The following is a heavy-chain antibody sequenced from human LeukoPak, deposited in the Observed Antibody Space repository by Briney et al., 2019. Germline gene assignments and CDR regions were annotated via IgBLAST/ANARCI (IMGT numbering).Heavy chain of an antibody. CDR1: GFTFSSYG. D-gene: IGHD6-13*01. J-gene: IGHJ6*04. V-gene: IGHV3-30*18. CDR3: AKVVQYSSSRYGSYYYGMDV. Sequence: GRSLRLSCAASGFTFSSYGMHWVRQAPGKGLEWVAVISYDGSNKYYADSVKGRFTISRDNSKNTLYLQMNSLRAEDTAVYYCAKVVQYSSSRYGSYYYGMDVWGKGTTVTVSS. CDR2: ISYDGSNK.